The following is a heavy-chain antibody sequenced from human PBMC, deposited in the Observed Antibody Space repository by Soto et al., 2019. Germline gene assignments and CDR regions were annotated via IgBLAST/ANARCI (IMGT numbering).Heavy chain of an antibody. CDR2: VYYSGST. Sequence: QLQLQESGPGLVKPSETLSLTCTVSGGSISSSNYYWGWIRQPPGKGLEWIGSVYYSGSTFYNPSLKSRVTISVDMSKIQFSLKLSSVTAADTALYYCARLDYDFWSGYYGDSWGQGTLVTVSS. D-gene: IGHD3-3*01. V-gene: IGHV4-39*01. CDR3: ARLDYDFWSGYYGDS. CDR1: GGSISSSNYY. J-gene: IGHJ4*02.